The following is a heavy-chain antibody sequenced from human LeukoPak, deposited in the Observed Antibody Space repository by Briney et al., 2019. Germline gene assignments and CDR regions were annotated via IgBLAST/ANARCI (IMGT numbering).Heavy chain of an antibody. CDR1: GFTFSHYA. J-gene: IGHJ4*02. D-gene: IGHD1/OR15-1a*01. CDR2: ISGTAGST. V-gene: IGHV3-23*01. Sequence: GGSLRLSCAASGFTFSHYAMSWVRQAPGKGLEWVSAISGTAGSTYYADSVKGRFTISRDNSKNTLNLQMNSLGAEDTAVYYCAKGKTTGGGPGYYFDYWGQGTLVTVSS. CDR3: AKGKTTGGGPGYYFDY.